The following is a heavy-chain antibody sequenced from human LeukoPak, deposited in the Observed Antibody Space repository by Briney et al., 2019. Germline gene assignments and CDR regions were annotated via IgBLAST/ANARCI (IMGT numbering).Heavy chain of an antibody. V-gene: IGHV3-21*01. CDR3: ARAHDFWSGYGGNYMDV. Sequence: GGSLRLSCAASGFSFRTHSMKWVRQAPGKGLEWVSSITSFGSDIYYEDSVKGRFTISRDDGKNSLYLQMNSLGAEDSAVYYCARAHDFWSGYGGNYMDVWGKGTTVTVSS. CDR1: GFSFRTHS. D-gene: IGHD3-3*01. CDR2: ITSFGSDI. J-gene: IGHJ6*03.